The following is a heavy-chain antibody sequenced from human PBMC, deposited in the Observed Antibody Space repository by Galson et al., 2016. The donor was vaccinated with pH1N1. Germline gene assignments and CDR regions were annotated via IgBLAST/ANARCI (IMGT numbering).Heavy chain of an antibody. CDR3: ARHPWDYGDDVGGEYDS. Sequence: LSLTCSASGGSINNYYWSWIRQPAGKGLEWIATIYHSGSRYFKPSLRTRVTVSLDASKNQFSLSLNSVTAADTAVYYCARHPWDYGDDVGGEYDSWGQGTLVTVSS. CDR2: IYHSGSR. V-gene: IGHV4-59*08. D-gene: IGHD4-17*01. J-gene: IGHJ4*02. CDR1: GGSINNYY.